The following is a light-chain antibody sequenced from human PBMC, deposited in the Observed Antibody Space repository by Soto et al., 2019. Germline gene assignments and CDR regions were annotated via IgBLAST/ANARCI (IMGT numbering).Light chain of an antibody. CDR1: QSISNW. Sequence: DIQMTQSPSTLSASIGDRVTITCRASQSISNWLAWLQQKPGKAPKVLIFDASNLGSGVPSRFSGSGSGTEFTLTISSLQPGDFATYYCQQYKSFSLTFGGGTRVEVK. CDR2: DAS. J-gene: IGKJ4*01. CDR3: QQYKSFSLT. V-gene: IGKV1-5*01.